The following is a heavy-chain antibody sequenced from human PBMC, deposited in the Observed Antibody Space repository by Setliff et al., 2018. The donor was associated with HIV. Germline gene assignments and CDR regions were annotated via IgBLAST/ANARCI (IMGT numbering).Heavy chain of an antibody. CDR3: VASSSWSCRLNY. J-gene: IGHJ4*02. CDR2: INHSGRT. Sequence: PSETLSLTCAVYGGSFTNYFWSWIRQSPGKGLEWIGEINHSGRTKYNPSLKSRVTMSADTSKKQFSLKLTSVTAADTGIYYCVASSSWSCRLNYWGQGTQVTVSS. V-gene: IGHV4-34*01. D-gene: IGHD6-13*01. CDR1: GGSFTNYF.